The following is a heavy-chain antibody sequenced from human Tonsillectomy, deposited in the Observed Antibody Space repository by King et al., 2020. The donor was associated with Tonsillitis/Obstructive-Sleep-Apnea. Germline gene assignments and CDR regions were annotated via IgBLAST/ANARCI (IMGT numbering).Heavy chain of an antibody. CDR3: AHKGIVGATHYFDY. CDR2: IYWDDDK. V-gene: IGHV2-5*02. J-gene: IGHJ4*02. CDR1: GFSLSTSGVG. Sequence: ITLKESGPTLVKPTQTLTLTCTFSGFSLSTSGVGVGWIRQPPGKALEWLALIYWDDDKRYSPSLKSRLTITKDTSKNQVVLTMTNMDPVDTATYYCAHKGIVGATHYFDYWGQGTLVTVSS. D-gene: IGHD1-26*01.